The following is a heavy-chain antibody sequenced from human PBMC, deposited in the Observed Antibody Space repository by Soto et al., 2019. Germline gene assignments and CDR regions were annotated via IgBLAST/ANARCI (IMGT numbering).Heavy chain of an antibody. Sequence: SETLSLTCSVSGASINNTNYLWDWIRQPPGKGLEWIGRISHTGRTDYNPSLKSRVTISVDTSKDQFSLKMTSVTAADTAHYFCTRSGSEGSLRNWFDPWCQWTLVTVSS. V-gene: IGHV4-39*01. CDR1: GASINNTNYL. J-gene: IGHJ5*02. CDR2: ISHTGRT. CDR3: TRSGSEGSLRNWFDP. D-gene: IGHD3-10*01.